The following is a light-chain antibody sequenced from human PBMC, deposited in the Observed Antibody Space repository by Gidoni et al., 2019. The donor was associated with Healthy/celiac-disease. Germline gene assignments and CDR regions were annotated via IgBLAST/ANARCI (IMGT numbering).Light chain of an antibody. J-gene: IGLJ3*02. CDR2: KDR. CDR1: ALPEQY. Sequence: YDLTPPPAVYVSPGQTARITCSGDALPEQYAYWYQQKPGQSPVLVIYKDRERPSGIPERFSGSSSGTTVTLTISGVQAEDEADYYCQSADSSGGVFGGGTKLTVL. V-gene: IGLV3-25*03. CDR3: QSADSSGGV.